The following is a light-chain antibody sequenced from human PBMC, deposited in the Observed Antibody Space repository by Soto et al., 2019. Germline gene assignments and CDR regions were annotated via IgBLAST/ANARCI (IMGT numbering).Light chain of an antibody. Sequence: DIVMTQSPLSLPVTPGEPASISCRSSQSLLQNNGYNFWDWFLQKPGRSPQLLIYFVSNRASGVPDRFSGSGSGTDFTLKISRVEAEDVGVYYCMQSLQAPRTFGPGTKVDL. V-gene: IGKV2-28*01. CDR2: FVS. CDR3: MQSLQAPRT. CDR1: QSLLQNNGYNF. J-gene: IGKJ3*01.